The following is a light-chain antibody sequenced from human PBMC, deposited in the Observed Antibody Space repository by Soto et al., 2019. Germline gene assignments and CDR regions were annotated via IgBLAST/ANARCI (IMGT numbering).Light chain of an antibody. CDR2: GNS. CDR3: QSYDSNLSGWV. CDR1: SSNIGAGYD. V-gene: IGLV1-40*01. J-gene: IGLJ3*02. Sequence: QSVLTQPPSVSGAPGQRVTISCTGSSSNIGAGYDVHWYQQLPGTAPKLLIYGNSNRPSGVPDRFSGSKSGTSASLAITGLEVEDEADYYCQSYDSNLSGWVFGGGTKLAV.